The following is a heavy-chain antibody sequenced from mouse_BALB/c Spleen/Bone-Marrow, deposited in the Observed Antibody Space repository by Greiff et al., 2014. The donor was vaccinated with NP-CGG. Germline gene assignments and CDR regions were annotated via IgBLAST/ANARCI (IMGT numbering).Heavy chain of an antibody. CDR3: TRLYGSTYVAYGMDY. Sequence: VQLVESGAELVRPGASVKLSCKASGYTFTSYWINWVKQRPGQGLEWIGNIYPSDSYTNYNQKFKDKATLTVDKSLSTAYMQLSSPTSEDSAVYYCTRLYGSTYVAYGMDYWGQGTSVTVSS. CDR2: IYPSDSYT. J-gene: IGHJ4*01. V-gene: IGHV1-69*02. CDR1: GYTFTSYW. D-gene: IGHD1-1*01.